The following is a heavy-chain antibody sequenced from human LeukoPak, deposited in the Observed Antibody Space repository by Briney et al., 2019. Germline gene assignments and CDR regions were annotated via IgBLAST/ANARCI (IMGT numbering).Heavy chain of an antibody. CDR1: GFTFSSYA. Sequence: PGGSLRLSCSASGFTFSSYAMHWVRQAPGKGLEYVSAISSNGGSTYYADSVKGRFTISRDNSKNTLYLQMSSLRAEDTAVYYCVKSLRHFDWPSGFDYWGQGTLVTVSS. D-gene: IGHD3-9*01. J-gene: IGHJ4*02. V-gene: IGHV3-64D*06. CDR3: VKSLRHFDWPSGFDY. CDR2: ISSNGGST.